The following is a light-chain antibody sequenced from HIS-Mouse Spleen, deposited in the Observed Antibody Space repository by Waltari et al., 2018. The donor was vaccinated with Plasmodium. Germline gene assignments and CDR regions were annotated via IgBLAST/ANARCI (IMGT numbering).Light chain of an antibody. Sequence: DIQMTQSPSTLSASVGDRVPITCRASQSISRWLAWYQQKPGKAPKLLIYKASSLESGVPSRFSGSGSGTDFTLTISSLEPEDFAVYYCQQRSNWPTFGQGTKVEIK. CDR2: KAS. J-gene: IGKJ1*01. CDR3: QQRSNWPT. V-gene: IGKV1-5*03. CDR1: QSISRW.